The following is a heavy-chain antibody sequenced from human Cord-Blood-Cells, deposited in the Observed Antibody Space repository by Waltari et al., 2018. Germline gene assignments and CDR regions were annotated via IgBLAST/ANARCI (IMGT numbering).Heavy chain of an antibody. CDR2: IYSGGST. D-gene: IGHD7-27*01. CDR1: GFTVSSNY. V-gene: IGHV3-53*01. CDR3: AREPTLPNWGTNWYFDL. Sequence: EVQLVESGGGLIQPGGSLRLSCAASGFTVSSNYMSWVRQAPGKGLEWVSVIYSGGSTYYADSVKGRFTISRDNSKNTLYLQMNSLRAEDTAVYYCAREPTLPNWGTNWYFDLWGRGTLVTVSS. J-gene: IGHJ2*01.